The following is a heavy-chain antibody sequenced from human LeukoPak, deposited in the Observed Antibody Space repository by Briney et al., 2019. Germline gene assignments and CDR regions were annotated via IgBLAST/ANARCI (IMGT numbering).Heavy chain of an antibody. V-gene: IGHV4-34*01. J-gene: IGHJ5*02. D-gene: IGHD3-9*01. CDR2: INHSGST. CDR3: ARLDLTGYFWRAWFDP. Sequence: PSETLSLTCAVYGGSFSGYYWSWIRQPPGKGLEWIGEINHSGSTNYNPSLKSRVTISVDTSKNQFSLKLSSVTAADTAVYYCARLDLTGYFWRAWFDPWGQGTLVTVSS. CDR1: GGSFSGYY.